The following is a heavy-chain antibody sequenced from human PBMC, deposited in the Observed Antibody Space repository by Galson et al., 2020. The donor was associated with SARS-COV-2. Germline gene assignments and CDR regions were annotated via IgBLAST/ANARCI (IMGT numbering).Heavy chain of an antibody. Sequence: SGPTLVKPTQTVTLTCTVSGVSLTTPGVGVGWIRQPPGKALEWLALIFWDDDKRYNPSLKTRLTITKDNSRNHVVLVMTDMNQVDTATYSCADTHVLKRGIIRGGGVGFDLWGPGTLVNVSS. CDR1: GVSLTTPGVG. CDR2: IFWDDDK. J-gene: IGHJ2*01. V-gene: IGHV2-5*02. D-gene: IGHD3-10*01. CDR3: ADTHVLKRGIIRGGGVGFDL.